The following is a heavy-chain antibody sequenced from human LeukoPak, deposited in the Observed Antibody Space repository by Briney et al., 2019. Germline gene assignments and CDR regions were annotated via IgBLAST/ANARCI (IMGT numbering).Heavy chain of an antibody. CDR2: ISGSGGSR. V-gene: IGHV3-23*01. J-gene: IGHJ4*02. Sequence: GASLRLSCAASGFTFSRYPTSWARHAPGEGLEWVLAISGSGGSRYYVDYVKDRLTISRDISKDTLYLQMNLLRVEDTAVYNCVKDLECSGGTCHKAFDCWGQGTLVTVSS. CDR1: GFTFSRYP. D-gene: IGHD2-15*01. CDR3: VKDLECSGGTCHKAFDC.